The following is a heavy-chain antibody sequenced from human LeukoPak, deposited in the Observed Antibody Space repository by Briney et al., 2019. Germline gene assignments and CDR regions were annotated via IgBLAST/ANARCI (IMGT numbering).Heavy chain of an antibody. V-gene: IGHV3-33*06. Sequence: PGRSLRLSCAASGFTFSSYGMHWVRQAPGKGLEWVAVIWYDGSNKYYADSVKGRFTISRDNSKNTLYLQMNSLRAEDTAVYYCAKALRALRVIDYWGQGTLVTVSS. J-gene: IGHJ4*02. CDR1: GFTFSSYG. CDR2: IWYDGSNK. CDR3: AKALRALRVIDY. D-gene: IGHD1-26*01.